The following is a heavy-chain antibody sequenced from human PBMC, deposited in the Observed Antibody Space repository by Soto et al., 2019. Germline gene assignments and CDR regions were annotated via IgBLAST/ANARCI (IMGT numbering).Heavy chain of an antibody. V-gene: IGHV3-7*03. Sequence: GGSLRLSCAASGFTFSSYWMSWVRQAPGKGLEWVANIKQDGSEKYYVDSVKGRFTISRDNAKNSLYLQMNSLRAEDTAVYYCAREGFESVILRYFDYWGQGTLVTVSS. D-gene: IGHD3-9*01. CDR2: IKQDGSEK. CDR1: GFTFSSYW. J-gene: IGHJ4*02. CDR3: AREGFESVILRYFDY.